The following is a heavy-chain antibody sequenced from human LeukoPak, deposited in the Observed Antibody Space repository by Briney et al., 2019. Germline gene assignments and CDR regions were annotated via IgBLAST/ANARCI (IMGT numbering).Heavy chain of an antibody. D-gene: IGHD3-10*01. CDR1: GFTFSSYW. V-gene: IGHV3-7*03. CDR3: AKSRGGSGSYFPH. Sequence: GGSLRLSCAASGFTFSSYWMSWVRQAPGKGLEWVANIKQDGSEKYYVDSVKGRFTISRDNSKNTLYLQMNSLRAEDTAVYYCAKSRGGSGSYFPHWGQGTLVTVSS. J-gene: IGHJ4*02. CDR2: IKQDGSEK.